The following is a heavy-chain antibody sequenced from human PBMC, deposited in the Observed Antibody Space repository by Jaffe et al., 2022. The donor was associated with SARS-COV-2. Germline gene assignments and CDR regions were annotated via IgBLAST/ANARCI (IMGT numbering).Heavy chain of an antibody. Sequence: QVQLVQSGAEVKKPGASVTVSCKTSGYTFLNFYMHWVRQAPGQGLEWLGIINPSGGSTSYIPKLQGRVTMTRDTSTSTVSLDLSSLRSDDTAVYYCARDSGGGTRYSAADLWGQGTMVTVSS. CDR1: GYTFLNFY. CDR2: INPSGGST. CDR3: ARDSGGGTRYSAADL. J-gene: IGHJ3*01. D-gene: IGHD2-15*01. V-gene: IGHV1-46*04.